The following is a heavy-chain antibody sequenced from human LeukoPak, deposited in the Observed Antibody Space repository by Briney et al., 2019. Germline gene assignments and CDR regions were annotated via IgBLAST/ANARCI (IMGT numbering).Heavy chain of an antibody. CDR2: INPATGAT. J-gene: IGHJ4*02. V-gene: IGHV1-2*02. Sequence: ASVKVSCKASGYTFTDYYIHWVRQPPGPGLEWMGWINPATGATKFAQKFQGRVTLTRDTSSSTTYMDLNRLTSDDTAVYYCARDTPRGYTGYDMPGDWRQGTLVIVSS. CDR1: GYTFTDYY. D-gene: IGHD5-12*01. CDR3: ARDTPRGYTGYDMPGD.